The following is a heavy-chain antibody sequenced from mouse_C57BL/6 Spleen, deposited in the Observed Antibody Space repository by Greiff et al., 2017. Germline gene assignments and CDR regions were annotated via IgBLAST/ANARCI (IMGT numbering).Heavy chain of an antibody. CDR3: LYYYGSSAAWFAY. CDR2: INPSSGYT. CDR1: GYTFTSYW. D-gene: IGHD1-1*01. J-gene: IGHJ3*01. V-gene: IGHV1-7*01. Sequence: VQLQQSGAELAKPGASVKLSCKASGYTFTSYWMHWVKQRPGQGLEWIGYINPSSGYTKYNQKFKDKATLTADKSSSTAYMKLSSLTYEDSAVYYCLYYYGSSAAWFAYWGQGTLVTVSA.